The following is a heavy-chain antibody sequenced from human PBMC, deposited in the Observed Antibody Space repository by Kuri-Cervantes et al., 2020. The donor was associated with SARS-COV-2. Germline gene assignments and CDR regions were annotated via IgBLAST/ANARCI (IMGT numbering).Heavy chain of an antibody. J-gene: IGHJ4*02. D-gene: IGHD1-26*01. CDR2: IRSKANSYAT. V-gene: IGHV3-73*01. CDR3: ARSPTYIVGATPYYFDY. CDR1: GFTFSGSA. Sequence: GGSLRLSCAASGFTFSGSAMHWVRQASGKGLEWGGRIRSKANSYATAYAASVKGRFTISRDDSKNTAYLQMNSLETEDTAVYYCARSPTYIVGATPYYFDYWGQGTLVTVSS.